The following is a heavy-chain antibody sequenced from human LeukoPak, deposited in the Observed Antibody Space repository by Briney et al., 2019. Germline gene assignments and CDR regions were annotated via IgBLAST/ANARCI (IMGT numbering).Heavy chain of an antibody. Sequence: ASVKVSCKVSGYTLTKLSMHWVRQAPGKGLEWMGGFDPEDGETIYAQKFQGRVTMTEDTSTDTAYMELSSLRSEDTAVYYCATAHIVATILNWFDPWGQGTLVTVSS. CDR2: FDPEDGET. CDR3: ATAHIVATILNWFDP. CDR1: GYTLTKLS. J-gene: IGHJ5*02. D-gene: IGHD5-12*01. V-gene: IGHV1-24*01.